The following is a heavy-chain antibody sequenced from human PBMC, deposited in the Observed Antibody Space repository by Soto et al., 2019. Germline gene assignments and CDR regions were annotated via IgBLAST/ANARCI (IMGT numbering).Heavy chain of an antibody. CDR2: IYHSGST. CDR1: GGSISSSNW. V-gene: IGHV4-4*02. CDR3: ARAAMGGSSWPFDY. J-gene: IGHJ4*02. D-gene: IGHD6-13*01. Sequence: QVQLQESGPGLVKPSGTLSLTCAVSGGSISSSNWWSWVRQPPGKGLEWIGEIYHSGSTNYNPSLKSRVTIXVXKXXNQVSLKLSSVTAADTAVYYCARAAMGGSSWPFDYWGQGTLVTVSS.